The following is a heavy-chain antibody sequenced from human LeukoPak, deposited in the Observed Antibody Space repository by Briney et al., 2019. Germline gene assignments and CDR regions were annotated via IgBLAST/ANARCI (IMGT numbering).Heavy chain of an antibody. D-gene: IGHD6-25*01. V-gene: IGHV3-23*01. Sequence: GGSLRLSCAASGFTLSNYAMSWVRQAPGKGLEWVSAISGGGGPTYYADSVKGRFTISRDNSKNTLYLRMNSLRAEDAAVYFCAKNSGYSWQYFFDYWGQGTLVTVSS. J-gene: IGHJ4*02. CDR1: GFTLSNYA. CDR3: AKNSGYSWQYFFDY. CDR2: ISGGGGPT.